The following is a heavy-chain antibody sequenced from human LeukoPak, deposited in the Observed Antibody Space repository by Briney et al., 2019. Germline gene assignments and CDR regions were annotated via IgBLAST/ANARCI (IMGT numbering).Heavy chain of an antibody. D-gene: IGHD4-11*01. CDR1: GGSISSSSYY. V-gene: IGHV4-39*07. J-gene: IGHJ4*02. CDR3: ARATDYRVIDY. CDR2: IYYSGST. Sequence: KPSETLSLTCTVSGGSISSSSYYWGWIRQPPRKGLEWIGSIYYSGSTYYNPSLKSRVTISVDTSKNQFSLKLSSVTAADTAVYYCARATDYRVIDYWGQGTLVTVSS.